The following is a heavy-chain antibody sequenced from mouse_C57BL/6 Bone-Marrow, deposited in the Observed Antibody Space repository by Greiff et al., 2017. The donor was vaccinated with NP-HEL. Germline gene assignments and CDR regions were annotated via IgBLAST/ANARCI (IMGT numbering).Heavy chain of an antibody. CDR2: IDPETGGT. V-gene: IGHV1-15*01. CDR3: TREGTTGDY. J-gene: IGHJ2*01. CDR1: GYTFTDYE. Sequence: VQVVESGAELVRPGASVTLSCKASGYTFTDYEMHWVKQTPVHGLEWIGAIDPETGGTAYNQKFKGKAILTADKSSSTAYMELRSLTSEDSAVYYCTREGTTGDYWGQGTTLTVSS. D-gene: IGHD1-1*01.